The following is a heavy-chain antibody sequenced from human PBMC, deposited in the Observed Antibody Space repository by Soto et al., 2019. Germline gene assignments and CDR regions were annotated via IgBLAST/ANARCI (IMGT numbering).Heavy chain of an antibody. D-gene: IGHD3-10*01. Sequence: ASVKVSCKASGYTFTNFGISWVRQAPGQGLEWMGWISAYNGNTNYAQNFQGGATITRDTSASTAYMELSGLRSEDTAVYYCAGGLKVYLNYFDYWGKGTLVTVA. V-gene: IGHV1-18*01. CDR3: AGGLKVYLNYFDY. CDR1: GYTFTNFG. CDR2: ISAYNGNT. J-gene: IGHJ4*02.